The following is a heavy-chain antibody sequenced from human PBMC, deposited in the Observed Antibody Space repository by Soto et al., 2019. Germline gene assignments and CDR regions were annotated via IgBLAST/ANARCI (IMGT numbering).Heavy chain of an antibody. J-gene: IGHJ5*02. CDR2: IYHSGDT. CDR3: ARDTNSLDP. V-gene: IGHV4-38-2*02. Sequence: QVQLQESGPGLVKSSETLSLTCTVSSYSISSGFFWGWIRQPPGKGLEWIGSIYHSGDTHYNPSLKSRVTISVDTSNNQFSLKLNSLTAADTAVYYCARDTNSLDPWGQGILVTVSS. CDR1: SYSISSGFF.